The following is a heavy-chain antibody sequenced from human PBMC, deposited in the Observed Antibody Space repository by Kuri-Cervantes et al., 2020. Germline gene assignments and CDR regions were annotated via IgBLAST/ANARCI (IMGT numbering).Heavy chain of an antibody. J-gene: IGHJ5*02. CDR3: ATSTVVTGNWFDP. D-gene: IGHD4-23*01. Sequence: SETLSLTCTVSGGSISSFYWNWIRQPPGKGLEWIGYIYYSGSTYYNPSLKSRVTISVDTSKNQFSLELSSVTAADTAVYYCATSTVVTGNWFDPWGQGTLVTVSS. CDR1: GGSISSFY. CDR2: IYYSGST. V-gene: IGHV4-59*12.